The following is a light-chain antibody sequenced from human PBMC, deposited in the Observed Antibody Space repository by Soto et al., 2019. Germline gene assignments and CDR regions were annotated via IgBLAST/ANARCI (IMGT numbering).Light chain of an antibody. Sequence: EIVLTQSPATLSLSPGERATLSCRASQSVGSFLAWYQQKPGQAPRLLIYGASSRATGTPDRFSGSGSGTDFTLTISRLEPEDFAVYYCQQYDTSPPLTFGGGTKVDI. V-gene: IGKV3-20*01. J-gene: IGKJ4*01. CDR1: QSVGSF. CDR3: QQYDTSPPLT. CDR2: GAS.